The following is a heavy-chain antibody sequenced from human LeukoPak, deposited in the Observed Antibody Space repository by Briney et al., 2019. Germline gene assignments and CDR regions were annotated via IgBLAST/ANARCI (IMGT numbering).Heavy chain of an antibody. Sequence: SQTLSLTCTVSGGSISSGDYYWRWIRQPPGKGLEWIGYIYYSGSTYYNPSLKSRVTISVDTSKNQFSLKLSSVTAADTAVYYCAGFSLDYVFDYWGQGTLVTVSS. CDR2: IYYSGST. CDR1: GGSISSGDYY. J-gene: IGHJ4*02. D-gene: IGHD3-9*01. CDR3: AGFSLDYVFDY. V-gene: IGHV4-30-4*01.